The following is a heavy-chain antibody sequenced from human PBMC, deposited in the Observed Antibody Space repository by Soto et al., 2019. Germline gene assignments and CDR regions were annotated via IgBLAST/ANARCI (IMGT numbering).Heavy chain of an antibody. Sequence: SVSNAWMNWVRQAPGKGLEWVGRIKSKTDGGTTDYAAPVKGRFSISRDDSKNTLYLQMNSLKTEDTAVYYCTTSPTYYDFWSGYYTLLYAGMDVWGQGTTVTVSS. CDR2: IKSKTDGGTT. D-gene: IGHD3-3*01. V-gene: IGHV3-15*07. CDR1: SVSNAW. J-gene: IGHJ6*02. CDR3: TTSPTYYDFWSGYYTLLYAGMDV.